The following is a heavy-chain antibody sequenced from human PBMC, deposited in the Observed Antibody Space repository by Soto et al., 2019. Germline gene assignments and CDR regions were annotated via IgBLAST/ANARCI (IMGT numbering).Heavy chain of an antibody. CDR3: ARVGFVRVVTATHYYYYGMDV. J-gene: IGHJ6*02. CDR1: GGTFSSYA. V-gene: IGHV1-69*13. D-gene: IGHD2-21*02. CDR2: IIPIFGTA. Sequence: GASVKVSCKASGGTFSSYAISWVRQAPGQGLEWMGGIIPIFGTANYAQKFQGRVTITADESTSTAYMELSSLRSEDTAVYYCARVGFVRVVTATHYYYYGMDVWGQGTTVTVSS.